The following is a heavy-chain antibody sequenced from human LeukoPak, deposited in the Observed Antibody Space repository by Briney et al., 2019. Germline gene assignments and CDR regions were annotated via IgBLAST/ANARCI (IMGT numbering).Heavy chain of an antibody. CDR2: ISFDGLAH. D-gene: IGHD6-19*01. Sequence: GGSLRLSCVASGFTFSSYALHWVRHAPGRGLVGVGDISFDGLAHTYADSLTGRIGLSRDNSKNTMYLQFYSLKTEDTAVYYCARDRGPTIAVPYYFDYWGQGILVTVSS. CDR3: ARDRGPTIAVPYYFDY. CDR1: GFTFSSYA. J-gene: IGHJ4*02. V-gene: IGHV3-30*09.